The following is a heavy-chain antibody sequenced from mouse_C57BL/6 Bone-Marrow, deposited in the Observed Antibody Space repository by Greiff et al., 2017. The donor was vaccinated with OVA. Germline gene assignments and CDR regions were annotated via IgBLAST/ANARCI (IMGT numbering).Heavy chain of an antibody. CDR1: GYTFTSYG. D-gene: IGHD2-4*01. CDR2: IYPRSGNT. CDR3: GRCPMYYDYEGFAY. J-gene: IGHJ3*01. V-gene: IGHV1-81*01. Sequence: QVQLKESGAELARPGASVKLSCKASGYTFTSYGISWVKQRTGQGLEWIGEIYPRSGNTYYNEKFKGKATLTADKSSSTAYMELRSLTSEDSAVDYCGRCPMYYDYEGFAYWGQGTLVTVSA.